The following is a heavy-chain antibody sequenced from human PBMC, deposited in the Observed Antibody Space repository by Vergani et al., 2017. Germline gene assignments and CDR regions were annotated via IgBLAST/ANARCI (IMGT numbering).Heavy chain of an antibody. D-gene: IGHD5/OR15-5a*01. CDR3: ARSRPVGGDGVYDPRRHGISYYRDV. V-gene: IGHV4-31*03. Sequence: QVQLQESGPGLVKPSQTLSLTCTVSGGSISSGGYYWSWIRQHPGKGLEWIGYIYYSGSTYYNPSLKSRVTISVDTSKNQFALKLSSVTAADTAVYYCARSRPVGGDGVYDPRRHGISYYRDVWGKGTTVTVSS. CDR1: GGSISSGGYY. J-gene: IGHJ6*03. CDR2: IYYSGST.